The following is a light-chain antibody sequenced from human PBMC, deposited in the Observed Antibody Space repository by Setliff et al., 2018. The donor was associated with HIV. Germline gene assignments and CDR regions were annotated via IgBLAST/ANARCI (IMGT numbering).Light chain of an antibody. Sequence: SYELKQPPSVSVSPGQTARITCSGEALPRKYSYWFQQKPGQAPVMVIYKDTERPSVIPARFSGSTSGTTVTLTISGVQAEDEADYYCLSAHNSSTYRGIVGGGTKVTVL. J-gene: IGLJ2*01. V-gene: IGLV3-16*01. CDR3: LSAHNSSTYRGI. CDR2: KDT. CDR1: ALPRKY.